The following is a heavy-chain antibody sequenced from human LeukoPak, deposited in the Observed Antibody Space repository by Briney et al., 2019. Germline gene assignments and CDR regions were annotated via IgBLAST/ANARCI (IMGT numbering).Heavy chain of an antibody. CDR3: ARSTYSSGPVDY. J-gene: IGHJ4*02. CDR1: GDSISSGGYS. V-gene: IGHV4-30-4*07. Sequence: SETLSLTCAVSGDSISSGGYSWTWIRQTPGKGLEWIAYIHDSGSTYYNPSLKSRVTISVDTSKNQFSLKLSSVTAADTAVYYCARSTYSSGPVDYWGQGTLVTVSS. CDR2: IHDSGST. D-gene: IGHD6-19*01.